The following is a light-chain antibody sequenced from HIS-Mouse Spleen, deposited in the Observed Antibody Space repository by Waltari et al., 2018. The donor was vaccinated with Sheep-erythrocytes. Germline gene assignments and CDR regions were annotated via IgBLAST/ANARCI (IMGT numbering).Light chain of an antibody. V-gene: IGLV2-11*01. CDR3: CSYAGSYNHV. Sequence: QSALTQPRSVSGSPGQSVTISCPGTSSDVGAYNYASRYQQHPGKAPKLMIYDVSKRPSGVPDRFSGSKSGNTASLTISGLQAEDEADYYCCSYAGSYNHVFATGTKVTVL. CDR1: SSDVGAYNY. J-gene: IGLJ1*01. CDR2: DVS.